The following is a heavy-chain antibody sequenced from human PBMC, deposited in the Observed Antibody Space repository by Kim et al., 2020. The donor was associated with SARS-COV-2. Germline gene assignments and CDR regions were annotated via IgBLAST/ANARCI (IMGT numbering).Heavy chain of an antibody. D-gene: IGHD3-16*02. CDR1: GYTFTSYG. CDR2: ISAYNGNT. V-gene: IGHV1-18*01. J-gene: IGHJ4*02. CDR3: ARDRLPDYVWGSYRYIYDY. Sequence: ASVKVSCKASGYTFTSYGISWVRQAPGQGLEWMGWISAYNGNTNYAQKLQGRVTMTTDTSTSTAYMELRSLRSDDTAVYYCARDRLPDYVWGSYRYIYDYWGQGTLVTVSS.